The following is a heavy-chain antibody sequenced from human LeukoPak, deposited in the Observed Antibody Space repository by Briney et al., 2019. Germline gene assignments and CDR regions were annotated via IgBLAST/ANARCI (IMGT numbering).Heavy chain of an antibody. Sequence: GGSLRLSCAASGFTFSGSAMHWVRQASGKGLEWVGRIRSKANSYATAYAASVKGRFTISRDDSKNTAYLQMNSLKTEDTAVYYCTRLKYGSGTLKYNWFDPWGQGTLVTVSS. CDR3: TRLKYGSGTLKYNWFDP. J-gene: IGHJ5*02. CDR2: IRSKANSYAT. D-gene: IGHD3-10*01. CDR1: GFTFSGSA. V-gene: IGHV3-73*01.